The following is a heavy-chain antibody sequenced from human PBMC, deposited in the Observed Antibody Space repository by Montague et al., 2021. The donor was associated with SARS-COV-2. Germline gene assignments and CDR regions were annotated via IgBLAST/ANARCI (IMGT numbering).Heavy chain of an antibody. CDR3: ARVGVGTMVRGVIPAYYYYGMDV. D-gene: IGHD3-10*01. J-gene: IGHJ6*02. CDR1: GGSISSGSYY. V-gene: IGHV4-61*02. CDR2: IYTSGST. Sequence: TLSLTCTVSGGSISSGSYYCSWIRQPAGKGLEWIGRIYTSGSTNYNPSLKSRVTISVDASKNQFSLRLSSVTAADTAVYYCARVGVGTMVRGVIPAYYYYGMDVWGQGTTVTVSS.